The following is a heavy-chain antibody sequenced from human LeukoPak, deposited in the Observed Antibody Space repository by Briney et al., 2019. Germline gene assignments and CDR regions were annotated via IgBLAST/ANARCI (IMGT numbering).Heavy chain of an antibody. V-gene: IGHV4-34*01. CDR2: INHSGST. D-gene: IGHD3-10*01. CDR1: GFTFSDYY. Sequence: GSLRLSCAASGFTFSDYYMSWIRQAPGKGLEWIGEINHSGSTNYNPSLKSRVTISVDTSKNQFSLKLSSVTAADTAVYYCARHYYGSGSYNYGFDYWGQGTLVTVSS. J-gene: IGHJ4*02. CDR3: ARHYYGSGSYNYGFDY.